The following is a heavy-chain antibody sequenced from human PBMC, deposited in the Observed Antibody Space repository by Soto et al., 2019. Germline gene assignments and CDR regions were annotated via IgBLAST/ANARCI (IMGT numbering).Heavy chain of an antibody. CDR2: MNPNSGHT. V-gene: IGHV1-8*01. CDR3: ASDMSTT. CDR1: GYTFTSHD. Sequence: QVQLVQSGAAVKKPGASVKVSCKASGYTFTSHDINWMRQATGQGLEWMGWMNPNSGHTNYAQKFQGRVTMTRDTSKSTAYMELTSLRSEATAIYYCASDMSTTWGQGTLVTVSS. J-gene: IGHJ5*02. D-gene: IGHD2-2*01.